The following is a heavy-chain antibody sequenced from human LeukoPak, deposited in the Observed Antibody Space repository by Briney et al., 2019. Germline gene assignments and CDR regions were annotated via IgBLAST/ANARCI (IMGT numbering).Heavy chain of an antibody. Sequence: PGGSLRLSCAAPGFTFSSYAMSWVRQAPGKGLKWVSTINDNGAGTYYADSVKGRFTISRDNSKNTLHLQMNNLRTGDTAVYYCAREFGHGRWYFDYWGQGTLVAVSS. CDR2: INDNGAGT. V-gene: IGHV3-23*01. CDR3: AREFGHGRWYFDY. D-gene: IGHD4-23*01. CDR1: GFTFSSYA. J-gene: IGHJ4*02.